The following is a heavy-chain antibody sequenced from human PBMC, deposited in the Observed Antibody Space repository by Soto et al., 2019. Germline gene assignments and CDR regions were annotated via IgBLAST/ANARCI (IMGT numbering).Heavy chain of an antibody. V-gene: IGHV1-8*01. J-gene: IGHJ4*02. Sequence: QVQLVQSGAELKKPGASVKVSCKASGYTFSNYDMNWVRQATGQGPEWIGWVNPNNGDTGYAQKVQGRVTLTTDISTTTTYMKLTSLRSEDTAIYYCAKVSRKGSAIDFDYWGQGTLITVSS. CDR2: VNPNNGDT. CDR1: GYTFSNYD. CDR3: AKVSRKGSAIDFDY. D-gene: IGHD3-10*01.